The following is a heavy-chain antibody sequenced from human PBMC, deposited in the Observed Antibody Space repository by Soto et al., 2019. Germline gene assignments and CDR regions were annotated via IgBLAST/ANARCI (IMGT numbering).Heavy chain of an antibody. CDR2: INPNSGGT. V-gene: IGHV1-2*04. CDR1: GYTFTGYY. Sequence: GASVKVCCKASGYTFTGYYMHWVRQAPGQGLEWMGWINPNSGGTNYAQKFQGWVTMTRDTSISTAYMELSRLRSDDTAVYYCARSLAAPPAGYYGMDVWGQGTTVTVSS. CDR3: ARSLAAPPAGYYGMDV. D-gene: IGHD6-6*01. J-gene: IGHJ6*02.